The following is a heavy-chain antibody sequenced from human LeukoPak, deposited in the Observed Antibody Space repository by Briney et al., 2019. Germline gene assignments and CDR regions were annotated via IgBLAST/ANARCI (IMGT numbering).Heavy chain of an antibody. CDR2: ISYDGSNK. J-gene: IGHJ4*02. V-gene: IGHV3-30-3*01. D-gene: IGHD1-26*01. Sequence: PGGSLRLSCAASGFTFSSYAMHWVRQAPGKGLEWVAVISYDGSNKYYADSVKGRFTISRDNSKNTLYLQMNSLRAEDTAVYYCARDRLVGATKEFDYWAREPWSPSPQ. CDR1: GFTFSSYA. CDR3: ARDRLVGATKEFDY.